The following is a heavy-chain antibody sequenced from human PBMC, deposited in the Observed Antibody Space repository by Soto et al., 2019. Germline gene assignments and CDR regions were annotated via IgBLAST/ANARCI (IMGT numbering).Heavy chain of an antibody. CDR2: IFSNDEK. J-gene: IGHJ4*02. Sequence: QVTLKESGPVLVKPTETLTLICTVSGFSLSDPRMGVSWIRQPPGKALKWLAHIFSNDEKSYSTSLKSRLTISKDTSKNQVVLTKTNVDPVDTATYYCALDPGGYWGQGTLVTVSS. D-gene: IGHD5-18*01. V-gene: IGHV2-26*01. CDR1: GFSLSDPRMG. CDR3: ALDPGGY.